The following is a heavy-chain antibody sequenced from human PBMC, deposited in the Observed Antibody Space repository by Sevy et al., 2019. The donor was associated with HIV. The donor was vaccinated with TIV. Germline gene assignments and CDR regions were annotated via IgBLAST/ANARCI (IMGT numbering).Heavy chain of an antibody. CDR3: AKGAGGECSTIDCYVGDHFYYYYIDV. Sequence: GGSLRLSCAASGFIFNNYAMRWVRQAPGKGLEWVSGISASGGNTNYADSVKGRFTISRDNSEYTLYLQMNNLRVEDTAIYYCAKGAGGECSTIDCYVGDHFYYYYIDVWGKGTTVTVSS. D-gene: IGHD3-10*01. CDR2: ISASGGNT. CDR1: GFIFNNYA. V-gene: IGHV3-23*01. J-gene: IGHJ6*03.